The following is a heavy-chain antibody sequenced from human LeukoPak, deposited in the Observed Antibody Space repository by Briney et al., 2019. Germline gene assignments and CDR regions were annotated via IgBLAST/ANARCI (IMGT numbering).Heavy chain of an antibody. Sequence: QAGGSLRLSCAASGFTFSSYNMNWVRQAPGKGLEWVSYISSSSTTIYYADSVKGRFTISRDNAKNSLYLQMNSLRAEDTALYYCARPAYCGGDCYWDAFDIWGQGTMVTVSS. D-gene: IGHD2-21*02. CDR3: ARPAYCGGDCYWDAFDI. V-gene: IGHV3-48*04. CDR1: GFTFSSYN. CDR2: ISSSSTTI. J-gene: IGHJ3*02.